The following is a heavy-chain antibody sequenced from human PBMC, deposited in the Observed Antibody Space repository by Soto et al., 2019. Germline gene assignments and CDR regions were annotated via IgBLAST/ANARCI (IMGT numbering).Heavy chain of an antibody. V-gene: IGHV4-39*01. CDR2: FYYSEST. Sequence: SETLSLTCTVSGGSIISSSFQWGWIRQPPGKGLECIGSFYYSESTYYNPSLKSRVTISVDTSKKQISLKLRSVTAADTAVYYCVRLGIDYGDDFWGQGSLVTSPQ. J-gene: IGHJ4*02. CDR1: GGSIISSSFQ. D-gene: IGHD4-17*01. CDR3: VRLGIDYGDDF.